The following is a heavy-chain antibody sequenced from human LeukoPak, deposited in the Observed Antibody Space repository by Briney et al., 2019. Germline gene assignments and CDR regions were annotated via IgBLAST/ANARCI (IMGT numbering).Heavy chain of an antibody. D-gene: IGHD3-9*01. CDR3: AREDDILTGYWEETTPDDAFDI. J-gene: IGHJ3*02. Sequence: GGSLRLSCAVSGFTYRSHAMSWVRQAPGKGLEWVSVISGSSDNTYYADSVKGRFTISRDNAKNSLYLQMNSLRAEDTAVYYCAREDDILTGYWEETTPDDAFDIWGQGTMVTVSS. V-gene: IGHV3-21*01. CDR1: GFTYRSHA. CDR2: ISGSSDNT.